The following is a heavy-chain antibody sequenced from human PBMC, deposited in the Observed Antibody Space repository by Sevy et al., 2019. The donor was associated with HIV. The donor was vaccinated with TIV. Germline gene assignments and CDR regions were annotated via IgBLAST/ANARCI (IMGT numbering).Heavy chain of an antibody. J-gene: IGHJ6*02. CDR2: INPNSGGT. V-gene: IGHV1-2*06. Sequence: ASVKVSCKASGYTFTGYYMHWVRQAPGQGLEWMGRINPNSGGTNYAQKFQGRVTMTRETSISTAYMELSRLRSDDTAVYYCARSYCSGGSCYYRHYGMDVWGQGTTVTVSS. D-gene: IGHD2-15*01. CDR1: GYTFTGYY. CDR3: ARSYCSGGSCYYRHYGMDV.